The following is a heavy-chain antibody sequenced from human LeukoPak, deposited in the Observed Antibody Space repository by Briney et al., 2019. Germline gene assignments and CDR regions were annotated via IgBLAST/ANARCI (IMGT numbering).Heavy chain of an antibody. Sequence: PSQTLSLTCTVSGGSLSSGGYYWSWIRQPPGRGLEWIGYIYHSASYYYNPYLKSRVTISVATSKNQFYLKLRSVAAAATAVYSCARYFTRFGESFDYWRLGTLVTVSS. CDR1: GGSLSSGGYY. CDR3: ARYFTRFGESFDY. CDR2: IYHSASY. J-gene: IGHJ4*02. V-gene: IGHV4-30-2*05. D-gene: IGHD3-10*01.